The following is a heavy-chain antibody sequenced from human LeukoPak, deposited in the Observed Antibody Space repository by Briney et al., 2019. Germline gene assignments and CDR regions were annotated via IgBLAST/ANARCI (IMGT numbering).Heavy chain of an antibody. CDR1: GYTFTSYD. Sequence: ASVKVSCKASGYTFTSYDINWVRQATGQGLVWMGWMNPNSGNTGYAQKFQGRVTMTRNTSISTAYMELSSLRSDDTAVYYCARLHCSSTSCGDAFDIWGQGTMVTVSS. CDR2: MNPNSGNT. J-gene: IGHJ3*02. CDR3: ARLHCSSTSCGDAFDI. D-gene: IGHD2-2*01. V-gene: IGHV1-8*01.